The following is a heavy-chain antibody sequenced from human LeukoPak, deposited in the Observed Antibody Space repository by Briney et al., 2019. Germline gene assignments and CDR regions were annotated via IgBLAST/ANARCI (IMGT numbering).Heavy chain of an antibody. V-gene: IGHV3-9*03. CDR3: AKNFFDDILPNRIHTAQSDY. J-gene: IGHJ4*02. D-gene: IGHD3-9*01. CDR2: ISWNSGSI. CDR1: GFTFDDYA. Sequence: PGGSLRLSCAASGFTFDDYAMHWVRQAPGKGLEWVSGISWNSGSIGYADSVKGRFTISRDNAKNSLYLQMNSLRAEDMALYYCAKNFFDDILPNRIHTAQSDYWGQGTLVTVSS.